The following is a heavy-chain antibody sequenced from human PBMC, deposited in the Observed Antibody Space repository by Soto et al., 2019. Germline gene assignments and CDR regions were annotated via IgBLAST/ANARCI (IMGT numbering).Heavy chain of an antibody. J-gene: IGHJ4*02. CDR2: MSTTGMT. D-gene: IGHD6-13*01. CDR3: ARSFGSWHDS. Sequence: WETLSLTCTLSGGSISRYYWTWIRQPAGQGLEWIGRMSTTGMTKYNPSLKSRVDMSIETSKNQFSLELTSVTAADTAVYYCARSFGSWHDSWGQGTLVTVSS. CDR1: GGSISRYY. V-gene: IGHV4-4*07.